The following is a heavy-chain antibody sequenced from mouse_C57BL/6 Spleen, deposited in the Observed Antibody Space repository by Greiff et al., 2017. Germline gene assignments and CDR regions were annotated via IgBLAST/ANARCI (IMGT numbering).Heavy chain of an antibody. Sequence: QVQLQQPGAELVRPGTSVKLSCKASGYTFTSYWMHWVKQRPGQGLEWIGVIDPSDSYTNYNQKFKGKATLTVDTSSSTAYMQLSSLTSEDSAVXYCARSGGLLRWAWFAYWGQGTLVTVSA. J-gene: IGHJ3*01. V-gene: IGHV1-59*01. D-gene: IGHD1-1*01. CDR1: GYTFTSYW. CDR3: ARSGGLLRWAWFAY. CDR2: IDPSDSYT.